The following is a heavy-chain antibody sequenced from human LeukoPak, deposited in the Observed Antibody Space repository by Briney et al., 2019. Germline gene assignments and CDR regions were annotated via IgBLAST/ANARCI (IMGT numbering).Heavy chain of an antibody. CDR3: ARDYDYFWGGYRYPFDY. Sequence: GGSLRLSCAASGFTFSSYWMHWVRQAPGEGLVWLSRMNSDGSTTNYADSVKGRFTISRDNARNTLYLQMNSLRVEDTAMYFCARDYDYFWGGYRYPFDYWGQGTLVTVSS. CDR1: GFTFSSYW. D-gene: IGHD3-16*02. CDR2: MNSDGSTT. V-gene: IGHV3-74*01. J-gene: IGHJ4*02.